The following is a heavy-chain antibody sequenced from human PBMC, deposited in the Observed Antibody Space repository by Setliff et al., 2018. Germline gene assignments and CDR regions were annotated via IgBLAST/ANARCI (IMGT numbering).Heavy chain of an antibody. Sequence: ASVKVYCKASGDSIPKNAISWVRQAPGQGLEWMGWLQTYSGHTNYAQKFRGRATMTTDTSTRTAYLELRALTSDDTAVYYCATDVNQWDPTYMDVWGEGTTVTVSS. J-gene: IGHJ6*03. CDR1: GDSIPKNA. D-gene: IGHD1-26*01. CDR3: ATDVNQWDPTYMDV. CDR2: LQTYSGHT. V-gene: IGHV1-18*01.